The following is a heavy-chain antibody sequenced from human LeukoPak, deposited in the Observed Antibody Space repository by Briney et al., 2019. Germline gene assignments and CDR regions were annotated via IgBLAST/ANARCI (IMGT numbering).Heavy chain of an antibody. J-gene: IGHJ4*02. D-gene: IGHD2-15*01. Sequence: SETLSLTCTVSGGSISSSRYYWGWIRQPPGKGLEWIGSIYYSGSTYYNPSLKSRVTISVDTSKNQFSLKLSSVTAADTAVYYCASIVVVAAIVPDYWGQGTLVTVSS. CDR1: GGSISSSRYY. V-gene: IGHV4-39*01. CDR2: IYYSGST. CDR3: ASIVVVAAIVPDY.